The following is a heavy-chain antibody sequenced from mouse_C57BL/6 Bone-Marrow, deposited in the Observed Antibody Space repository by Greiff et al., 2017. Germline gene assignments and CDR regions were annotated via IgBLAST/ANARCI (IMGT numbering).Heavy chain of an antibody. J-gene: IGHJ4*01. D-gene: IGHD1-1*01. CDR3: ARPSCYGSSPYYYAMGY. CDR2: IHPNSGST. Sequence: VQLQQPGAELVKPGASVKLSCKASGYTFTSYWMHWVKQRPGQGLEWIGMIHPNSGSTNYNEKFKSKATLTVDKSSSTAYMQLSSLTSEDSAVYYCARPSCYGSSPYYYAMGYWGQGASVTVAS. V-gene: IGHV1-64*01. CDR1: GYTFTSYW.